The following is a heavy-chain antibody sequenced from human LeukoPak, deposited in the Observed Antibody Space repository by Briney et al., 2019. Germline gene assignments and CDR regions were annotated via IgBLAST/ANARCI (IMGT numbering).Heavy chain of an antibody. Sequence: GGSLRLSCAASGFTFSSYAMNWVRQAPGKGLEWVSTISGSGGDTYYADSVKGRFTISRDNSKNTLYLQMNSLRAEDTAVYYCAKDQPAKWWLAQQNFDYWGQGTLVTVSS. D-gene: IGHD2-15*01. V-gene: IGHV3-23*01. CDR3: AKDQPAKWWLAQQNFDY. J-gene: IGHJ4*02. CDR2: ISGSGGDT. CDR1: GFTFSSYA.